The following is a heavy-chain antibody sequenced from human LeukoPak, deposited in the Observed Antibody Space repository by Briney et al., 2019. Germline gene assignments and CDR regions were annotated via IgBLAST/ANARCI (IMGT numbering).Heavy chain of an antibody. J-gene: IGHJ6*02. CDR1: GFTFSSYG. CDR2: IWYDGSNK. V-gene: IGHV3-33*01. D-gene: IGHD3-9*01. Sequence: GGSLRLSCAASGFTFSSYGMHWVRQAPGKGLGWVADIWYDGSNKYYADSVKGRFTISRDNSKNTLYLQMNSLRAEDTAVYYCARFEQGYYYGMDVWGQGTTVTVSS. CDR3: ARFEQGYYYGMDV.